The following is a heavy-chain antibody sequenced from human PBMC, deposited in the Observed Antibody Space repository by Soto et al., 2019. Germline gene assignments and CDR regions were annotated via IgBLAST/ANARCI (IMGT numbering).Heavy chain of an antibody. J-gene: IGHJ5*02. V-gene: IGHV6-1*01. CDR3: ETGVATPRGDWLNP. Sequence: SQTLSLTCAISGDSLSSNSAAWNWIRQSPSRGLEWLGRTFYRSKWYNDYALSVKSRITVTPATSKNQFSLQLNSVTPEDTAVYSRETGVATPRGDWLNPWGQRTQGTVCS. CDR2: TFYRSKWYN. D-gene: IGHD2-15*01. CDR1: GDSLSSNSAA.